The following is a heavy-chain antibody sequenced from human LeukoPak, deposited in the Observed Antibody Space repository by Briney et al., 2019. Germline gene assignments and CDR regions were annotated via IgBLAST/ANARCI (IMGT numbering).Heavy chain of an antibody. CDR1: GFTFSSYA. CDR2: ISGSGGST. Sequence: GGSLRLSCAASGFTFSSYAMSWVRQAPGKGLEWVSAISGSGGSTYYADSVKGRFTISRDNSKNTLYLQMNSLRAEDTAVYYCAKDQYSSSWYPDYYYYGMDVWGQGTTVTVSS. CDR3: AKDQYSSSWYPDYYYYGMDV. V-gene: IGHV3-23*01. J-gene: IGHJ6*02. D-gene: IGHD6-13*01.